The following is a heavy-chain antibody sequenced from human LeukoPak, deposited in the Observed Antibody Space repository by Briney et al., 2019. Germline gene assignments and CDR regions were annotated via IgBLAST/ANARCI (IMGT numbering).Heavy chain of an antibody. Sequence: ASETLSLTCTVSGGSISNYYWSWVRQPPGKGLEWIGYIYDRVSTSYNPSLKSRVTISVDTSKNQFSLKLRSVTAADTAVYYCARLKTWGGTQLYDYWGQGTLVTVSS. D-gene: IGHD5-18*01. CDR1: GGSISNYY. CDR2: IYDRVST. CDR3: ARLKTWGGTQLYDY. J-gene: IGHJ4*02. V-gene: IGHV4-59*08.